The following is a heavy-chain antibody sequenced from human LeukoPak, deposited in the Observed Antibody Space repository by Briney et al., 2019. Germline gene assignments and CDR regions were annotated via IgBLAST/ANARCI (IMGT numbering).Heavy chain of an antibody. D-gene: IGHD1-14*01. V-gene: IGHV4-4*02. CDR2: IHRSGSP. Sequence: PSGTLSLTCTVSLXSTTSNFWSWVRQPPGKGLEWIGEIHRSGSPNYNPSLQSRVTISIDRSRNQIALELSSVTAADTAVYYCAREILGGFNPGAYWGQGTLVTVSS. CDR3: AREILGGFNPGAY. CDR1: LXSTTSNF. J-gene: IGHJ4*02.